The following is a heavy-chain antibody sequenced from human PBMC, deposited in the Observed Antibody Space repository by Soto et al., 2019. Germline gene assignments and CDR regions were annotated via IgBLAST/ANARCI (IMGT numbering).Heavy chain of an antibody. CDR3: ASYYYDSSGYYYGGFDY. J-gene: IGHJ4*02. CDR2: IYYSGST. CDR1: GGSISSYY. V-gene: IGHV4-59*01. Sequence: PSETLSLTCTVSGGSISSYYGSWIRQPPGKGLEWIGYIYYSGSTNYNPSLKSRVTISVDTSKNQFSLKLSSVTAADTAVYYCASYYYDSSGYYYGGFDYWGQGTLVTVSS. D-gene: IGHD3-22*01.